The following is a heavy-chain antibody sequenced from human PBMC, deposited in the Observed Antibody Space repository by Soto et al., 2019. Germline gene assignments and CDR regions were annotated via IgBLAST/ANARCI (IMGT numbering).Heavy chain of an antibody. CDR3: AKEGRNSSSASCLDY. D-gene: IGHD3-10*01. CDR1: GVTLYISA. Sequence: GGSTKLARASSGVTLYISAMAGSRQATEKGLEWVSAISGSGGSTYYADSVKGRFTISRDNSKNTLYLQMNSLRAEDTAVYYCAKEGRNSSSASCLDYWGEGLLVTVSS. CDR2: ISGSGGST. V-gene: IGHV3-23*01. J-gene: IGHJ4*02.